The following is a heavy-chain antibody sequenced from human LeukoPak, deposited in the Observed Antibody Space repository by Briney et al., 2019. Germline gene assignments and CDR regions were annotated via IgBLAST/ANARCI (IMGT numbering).Heavy chain of an antibody. D-gene: IGHD3-22*01. Sequence: ASVKVSCKASGYTFTSYGISWVRQAPGQGLEWMGWISAYNGNTNYAQKLQGRVTMTTDTSTSTAYVELRSLRSDDTAVYYCAREGDDYYDSSGYYLNWGQGTLVTVSS. CDR1: GYTFTSYG. J-gene: IGHJ4*02. V-gene: IGHV1-18*01. CDR3: AREGDDYYDSSGYYLN. CDR2: ISAYNGNT.